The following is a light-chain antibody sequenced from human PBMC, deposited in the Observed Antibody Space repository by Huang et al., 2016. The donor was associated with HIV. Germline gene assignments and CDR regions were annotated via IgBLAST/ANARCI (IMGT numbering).Light chain of an antibody. CDR2: LGS. CDR1: QSLLHSNGYNY. CDR3: MQALQTPT. V-gene: IGKV2-28*01. Sequence: CRSSQSLLHSNGYNYLDWYLQKPGQSPQLLIYLGSNRASGVPDRFSGSGSGTDFTLKISRVEAEDVGVYYCMQALQTPTFGQGTKVEIK. J-gene: IGKJ1*01.